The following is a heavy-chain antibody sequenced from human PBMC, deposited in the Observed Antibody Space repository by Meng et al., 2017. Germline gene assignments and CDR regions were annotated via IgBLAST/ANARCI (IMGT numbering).Heavy chain of an antibody. J-gene: IGHJ4*02. CDR2: ISYDGSNK. CDR3: ARDEQWLGFDY. CDR1: GFTFSSYA. D-gene: IGHD6-19*01. Sequence: GESLKIPCAASGFTFSSYAMHWVRQAPGKGLEWVAVISYDGSNKYYADSVKGRFTISRDNSKNTLYLQMNSLRAEDTAVYYCARDEQWLGFDYWGQGTLVTVSS. V-gene: IGHV3-30*04.